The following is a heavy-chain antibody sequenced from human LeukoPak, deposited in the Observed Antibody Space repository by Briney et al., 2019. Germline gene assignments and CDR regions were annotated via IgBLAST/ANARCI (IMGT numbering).Heavy chain of an antibody. D-gene: IGHD3-3*01. CDR1: GYAFTVCY. CDR2: IALNSGGT. J-gene: IGHJ5*02. CDR3: ARGRGFLSDYYDWFDP. Sequence: GAAVNLCCYSAGYAFTVCYNHRNRHAPGQGQERMGGIALNSGGTNSAEKFQGRVTMTRETSISAAYMELTRLRSDDTAVYYCARGRGFLSDYYDWFDPWGQGTLVTVSS. V-gene: IGHV1-2*02.